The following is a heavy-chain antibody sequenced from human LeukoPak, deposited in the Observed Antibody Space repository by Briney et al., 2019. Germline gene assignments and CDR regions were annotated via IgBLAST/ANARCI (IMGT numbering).Heavy chain of an antibody. CDR2: ISYSGST. D-gene: IGHD4-17*01. Sequence: SETLSLTCTVSGGSISNYYWNWIRQPPGKGLEWIGFISYSGSTDYNPSLKSRVSISVDTSNNQFSLRLTSVTAADTAVYYCARPGCDYVDDWHFDLWGRGTLVTVSS. J-gene: IGHJ2*01. CDR1: GGSISNYY. CDR3: ARPGCDYVDDWHFDL. V-gene: IGHV4-59*08.